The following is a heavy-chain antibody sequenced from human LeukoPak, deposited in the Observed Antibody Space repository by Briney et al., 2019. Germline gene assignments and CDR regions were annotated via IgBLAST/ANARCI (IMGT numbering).Heavy chain of an antibody. J-gene: IGHJ5*02. CDR2: IYYSGST. CDR3: ARVPDSSGYPPYSWFDP. V-gene: IGHV4-59*08. D-gene: IGHD3-22*01. Sequence: PSETLSLTCTVSGGSISSYYWSWIRQPPGKGLEWIGYIYYSGSTNYNPSLKSRVTISVDTSKNQFSLKLSSVTAADTAVYYCARVPDSSGYPPYSWFDPWGQGTLVTVSS. CDR1: GGSISSYY.